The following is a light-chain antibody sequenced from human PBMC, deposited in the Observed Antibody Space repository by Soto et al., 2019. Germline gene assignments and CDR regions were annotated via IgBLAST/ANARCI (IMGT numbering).Light chain of an antibody. V-gene: IGKV3-20*01. CDR3: QYYYESSP. CDR1: QSVSSSY. CDR2: GAS. J-gene: IGKJ4*01. Sequence: EIVLTQSPATPSLSPGERATLSCRASQSVSSSYLAWYQQKPGQAPRLLIYGASSRATGIADRFSGSGSGTEFTLTISRLEHEDFAVYYCQYYYESSPFGRGTKVDIK.